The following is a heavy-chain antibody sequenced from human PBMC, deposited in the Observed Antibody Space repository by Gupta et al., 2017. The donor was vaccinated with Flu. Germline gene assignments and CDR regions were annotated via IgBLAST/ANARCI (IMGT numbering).Heavy chain of an antibody. V-gene: IGHV3-33*01. CDR2: ILRDVTKK. J-gene: IGHJ4*02. D-gene: IGHD4-17*01. CDR3: GRDPGSDYPCDY. CDR1: TFNKCG. Sequence: TFNKCGMHWVRQDPGKGLEWVAVILRDVTKKVYADSVKGRLTISRDNSKNTLYLQMDRLTAEDSALYYCGRDPGSDYPCDYWGQGTPVTVSS.